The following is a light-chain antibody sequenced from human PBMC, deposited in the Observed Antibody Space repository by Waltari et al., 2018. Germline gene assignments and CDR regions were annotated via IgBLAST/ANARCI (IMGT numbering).Light chain of an antibody. CDR2: DAS. J-gene: IGKJ5*01. V-gene: IGKV1-33*01. CDR1: HDISNY. Sequence: DIQMTQSPSSPSASVGDRATITCQASHDISNYLNWYQQKPGKAPKLLIYDASNLETGVPSRFSGSGSGTDFTFTISSLRPEDIATYYCQQYDNLPITFGQGTRLEIK. CDR3: QQYDNLPIT.